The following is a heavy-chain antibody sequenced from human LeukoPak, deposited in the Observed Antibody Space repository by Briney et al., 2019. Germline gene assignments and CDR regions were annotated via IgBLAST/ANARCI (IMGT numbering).Heavy chain of an antibody. CDR2: INHNGNVN. CDR3: ATPLDYRDSSGFHQGGD. Sequence: GGSLRLSCAASGFTFSSYWMNWARQAPGKGLEWVASINHNGNVNYYVDSVKGRFTISRDNAKNSLYLQMNSLRAEDTAMYYCATPLDYRDSSGFHQGGDWGQGTLVTVSS. D-gene: IGHD3-22*01. CDR1: GFTFSSYW. J-gene: IGHJ4*02. V-gene: IGHV3-7*03.